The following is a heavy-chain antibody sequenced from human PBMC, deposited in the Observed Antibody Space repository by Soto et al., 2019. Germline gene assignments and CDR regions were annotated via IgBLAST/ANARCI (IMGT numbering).Heavy chain of an antibody. J-gene: IGHJ4*02. D-gene: IGHD3-9*01. CDR3: ARDRQLLRYFDS. Sequence: ASVKVSCKASGYTFTTYAIHWVRQAPGQGLEWLGWISTDNGNTKYSRKFQGRVTITTETSASTAYMELSSLTFEDTAVYYCARDRQLLRYFDSWGQAILVTVS. V-gene: IGHV1-3*04. CDR1: GYTFTTYA. CDR2: ISTDNGNT.